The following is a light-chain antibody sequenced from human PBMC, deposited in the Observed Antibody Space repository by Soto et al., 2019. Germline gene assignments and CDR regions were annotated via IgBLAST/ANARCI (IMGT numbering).Light chain of an antibody. CDR3: MQALQTPYT. Sequence: EIVMTQSPPSLTVTPGEPASISCSSSQRLLHSNGNIFLDWYLQKPGQSPQLLIYLGFNRASGVPDRVSGSAAGTDFTLKISRVEAEDAGVYYCMQALQTPYTCGQGTKLEIK. J-gene: IGKJ2*01. V-gene: IGKV2-28*01. CDR1: QRLLHSNGNIF. CDR2: LGF.